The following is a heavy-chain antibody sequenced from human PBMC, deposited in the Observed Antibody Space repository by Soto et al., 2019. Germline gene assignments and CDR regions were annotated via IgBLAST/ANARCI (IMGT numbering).Heavy chain of an antibody. D-gene: IGHD6-19*01. Sequence: SETLSLTCTVSGGSISSYYWSWIRQPPGKGLEWIGYIYYSGSTNYNPSLKSRVTISVDTSKNQFSLKLSSVTAADTAVYYCARTAGRIAVAPNWFDPWGQGTLVTVSS. CDR2: IYYSGST. J-gene: IGHJ5*02. CDR1: GGSISSYY. V-gene: IGHV4-59*01. CDR3: ARTAGRIAVAPNWFDP.